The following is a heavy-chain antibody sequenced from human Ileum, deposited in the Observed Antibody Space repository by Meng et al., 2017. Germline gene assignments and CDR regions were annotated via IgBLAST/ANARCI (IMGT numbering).Heavy chain of an antibody. D-gene: IGHD6-19*01. V-gene: IGHV4-34*01. CDR1: GGSFSGYY. Sequence: QVQLQLGGAVLLKPAETRSLTCAVYGGSFSGYYWSWIRQPPGKGLEWIGEINHSGSTNYNPSLKSRVTISVDTSKNQFSLKLSSVTAADTAVYYCARTSGWFYYWGQGTLVTVSS. CDR3: ARTSGWFYY. CDR2: INHSGST. J-gene: IGHJ4*02.